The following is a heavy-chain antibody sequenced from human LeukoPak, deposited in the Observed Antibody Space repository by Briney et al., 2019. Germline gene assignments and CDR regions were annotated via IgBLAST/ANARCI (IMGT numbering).Heavy chain of an antibody. CDR2: IYYSGST. CDR3: ARYGLLGISEINGFDN. J-gene: IGHJ3*02. V-gene: IGHV4-39*07. Sequence: SETLSLTCAVSGGSISSSIHYWAWIRQPPGKGLEWIGSIYYSGSTYYNPSIKSRVTISLYLSEGQFSLNLNSVTAADTAVYYCARYGLLGISEINGFDNWGQGTMVTVSS. CDR1: GGSISSSIHY. D-gene: IGHD2-15*01.